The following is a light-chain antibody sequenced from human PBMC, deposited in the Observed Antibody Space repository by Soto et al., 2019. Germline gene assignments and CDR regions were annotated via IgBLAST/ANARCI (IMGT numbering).Light chain of an antibody. V-gene: IGKV3-20*01. Sequence: EIVLTQSPVTLSLSPGERATLSCRASQSVRTYLAWYQVKPGQAPRLLIYDASRRASGVPARFSGSGSGTDFTLTISSLEPEDFAVYYCQQYGSSPGLFTFGPGTKVGIK. CDR3: QQYGSSPGLFT. CDR1: QSVRTY. CDR2: DAS. J-gene: IGKJ3*01.